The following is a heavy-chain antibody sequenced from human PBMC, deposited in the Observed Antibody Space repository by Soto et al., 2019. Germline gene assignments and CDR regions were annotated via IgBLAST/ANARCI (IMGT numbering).Heavy chain of an antibody. CDR2: ISYDGNNK. CDR3: VKGGRNWIYPRFDY. J-gene: IGHJ4*02. Sequence: QVQLVESGGGVVQPGRSLRLSCAASGFTFSSYGMNWVRQAPGKGLEWVGIISYDGNNKDYADSVKGRFTISRDNSKKRLYLKRTSLRAGDRAVYYCVKGGRNWIYPRFDYGGQGPLVTVS. CDR1: GFTFSSYG. D-gene: IGHD2-2*03. V-gene: IGHV3-30-3*01.